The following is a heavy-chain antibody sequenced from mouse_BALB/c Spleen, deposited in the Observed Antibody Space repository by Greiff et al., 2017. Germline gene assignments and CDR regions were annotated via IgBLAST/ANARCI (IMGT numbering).Heavy chain of an antibody. CDR1: GFTFTDYY. CDR3: ARGSGYYAMDY. J-gene: IGHJ4*01. Sequence: EVKLMESGGGLVQPGGSLRLSCATSGFTFTDYYMSWVRQPPGKALEWLGFIRNKANGYTTEYSASVKGRFTISRDNSQSILYLQMNTLRAEDSATYYCARGSGYYAMDYWGQGTSVTVSS. CDR2: IRNKANGYTT. V-gene: IGHV7-3*02.